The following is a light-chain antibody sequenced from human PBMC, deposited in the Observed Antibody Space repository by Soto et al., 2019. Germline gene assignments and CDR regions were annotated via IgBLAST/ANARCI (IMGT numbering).Light chain of an antibody. CDR1: QSVSSY. J-gene: IGKJ2*01. Sequence: EIVLTQSPATLSLSPGERATLSSRASQSVSSYLVWYQQKPGQAPRLLIYDASNRATGIPARFSGSGSGTDFTLTISSLEPEDFAVYYCQQRSNWPYTFGQGTKLEIK. CDR3: QQRSNWPYT. V-gene: IGKV3-11*01. CDR2: DAS.